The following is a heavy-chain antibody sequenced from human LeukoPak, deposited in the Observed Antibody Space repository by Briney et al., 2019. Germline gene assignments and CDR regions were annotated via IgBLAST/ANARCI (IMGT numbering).Heavy chain of an antibody. Sequence: GGSLRLSCAASGFTFDDYAMHWVRQAPGKGLEWVSGISWNSGTKGYADSVKGRFTISRDNARNSLYLQMNSLRGEDAALYYCAVLHYYAMDVWGQGTTVTVSS. CDR3: AVLHYYAMDV. J-gene: IGHJ6*02. CDR1: GFTFDDYA. D-gene: IGHD2-8*01. V-gene: IGHV3-9*01. CDR2: ISWNSGTK.